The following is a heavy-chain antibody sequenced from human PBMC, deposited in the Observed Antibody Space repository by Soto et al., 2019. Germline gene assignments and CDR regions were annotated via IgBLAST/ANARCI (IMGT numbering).Heavy chain of an antibody. CDR2: INPSGGST. Sequence: ASVKVSCKASGYTFTSYYMHWVRQAPGQGLEWMGIINPSGGSTSYAQKFQGRVTMTRDTSTSTVYMELSSLRSDDTAVYYCARDTLLTVTPGPWGQGTLVTVSS. CDR1: GYTFTSYY. CDR3: ARDTLLTVTPGP. J-gene: IGHJ5*02. V-gene: IGHV1-46*01. D-gene: IGHD4-4*01.